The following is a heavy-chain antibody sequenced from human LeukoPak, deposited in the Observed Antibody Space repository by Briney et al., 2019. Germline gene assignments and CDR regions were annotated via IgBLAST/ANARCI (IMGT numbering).Heavy chain of an antibody. CDR1: GFTFSSYW. CDR2: INSDGSST. Sequence: PGGSLRLSCAASGFTFSSYWMHWVRQAPGKGLVWVSRINSDGSSTSYADSVKGRFTISRDNAKNTLYLQMNSLRAEDTAVYYCARARSGYSHGLRETYYYYYYMDVWGKGTTVTVSS. D-gene: IGHD5-18*01. V-gene: IGHV3-74*01. J-gene: IGHJ6*03. CDR3: ARARSGYSHGLRETYYYYYYMDV.